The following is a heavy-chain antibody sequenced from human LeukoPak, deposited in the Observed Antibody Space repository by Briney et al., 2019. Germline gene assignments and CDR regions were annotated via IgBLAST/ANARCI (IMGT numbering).Heavy chain of an antibody. CDR2: ISSSYI. V-gene: IGHV3-21*01. D-gene: IGHD6-13*01. CDR3: ASPNPYSSSWYGY. Sequence: PGGSLRLSCAASGFTFSSYSMNWVRQAPGKGLEWVSSISSSYIYYADSVKGRFTISRDNAKNSLYLQMNSLRAEDTAVYYCASPNPYSSSWYGYWGQGTLVTVSS. CDR1: GFTFSSYS. J-gene: IGHJ4*02.